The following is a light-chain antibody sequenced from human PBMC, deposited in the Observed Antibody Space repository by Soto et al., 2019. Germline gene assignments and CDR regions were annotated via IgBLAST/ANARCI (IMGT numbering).Light chain of an antibody. CDR1: QSISNY. Sequence: DVQMTQSPSSLSASVGDRVTITCRSSQSISNYLNWYQQNPGKPPRVLIYGATNVQSVVPSRFSGSGSGTDFTLTISNLRPEDFATYYGPQTYSPPLSFGQGTRL. CDR3: PQTYSPPLS. V-gene: IGKV1-39*01. CDR2: GAT. J-gene: IGKJ5*01.